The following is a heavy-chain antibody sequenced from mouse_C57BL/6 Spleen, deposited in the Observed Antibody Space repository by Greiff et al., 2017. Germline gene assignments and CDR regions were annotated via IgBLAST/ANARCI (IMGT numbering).Heavy chain of an antibody. V-gene: IGHV1-81*01. CDR3: ARTVVTTWGGFDY. J-gene: IGHJ2*01. CDR1: GYTFTSYG. Sequence: QVQLKESGAELARPGASVKLSCKASGYTFTSYGISWVKQRTGQGLEWIGEIYPRSGNTYYNEKFKGKATLTADKSSSTAYMELRSLTSEDSAVYFCARTVVTTWGGFDYWGQGTTLTVSS. CDR2: IYPRSGNT. D-gene: IGHD2-3*01.